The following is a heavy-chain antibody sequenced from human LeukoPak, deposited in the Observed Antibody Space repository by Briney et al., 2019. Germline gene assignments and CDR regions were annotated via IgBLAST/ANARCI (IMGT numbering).Heavy chain of an antibody. CDR2: IYYNGNT. J-gene: IGHJ6*03. CDR3: ARGSDVVVPAAPGGSYYYYMDV. CDR1: GGSISSSSYY. D-gene: IGHD2-2*01. V-gene: IGHV4-39*01. Sequence: SETLSLTCTVSGGSISSSSYYWGWIRQPPGKGLEWIGSIYYNGNTYYNPSLKSRVTISADTSKNQFSLKLSSVTAADTAVYYCARGSDVVVPAAPGGSYYYYMDVWGKGTTVTVSS.